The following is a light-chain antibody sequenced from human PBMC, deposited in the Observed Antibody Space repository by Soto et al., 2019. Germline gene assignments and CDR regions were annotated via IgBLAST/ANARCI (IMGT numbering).Light chain of an antibody. Sequence: DIQMTQSPSTLSASVGDRVTITCRASQSISSWLAWYQQKPGKAPRLLIYKASSLESGVPSRFSDSGSGTEFTLTISSLQPDDFATYYCQQYSSYSTFGQGTKVEIK. CDR1: QSISSW. CDR3: QQYSSYST. J-gene: IGKJ1*01. V-gene: IGKV1-5*03. CDR2: KAS.